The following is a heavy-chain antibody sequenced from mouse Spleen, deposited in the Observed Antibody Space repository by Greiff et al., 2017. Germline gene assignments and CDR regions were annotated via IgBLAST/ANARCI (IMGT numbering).Heavy chain of an antibody. Sequence: EVMLVESGGDLVKPGGSLKLSCAASGFTFSSYGMSWVRQTPDKRLEWVATISSGGSYTYYPDSVKGRFTISRDNAKNTLYLQMSSLKSEDTAMYYCARQSDYDVEYFDYWGQGTTLTVSS. D-gene: IGHD2-4*01. V-gene: IGHV5-6*01. CDR2: ISSGGSYT. CDR3: ARQSDYDVEYFDY. J-gene: IGHJ2*01. CDR1: GFTFSSYG.